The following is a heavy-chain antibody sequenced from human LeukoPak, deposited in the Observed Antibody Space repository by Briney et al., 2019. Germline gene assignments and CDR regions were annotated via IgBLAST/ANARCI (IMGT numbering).Heavy chain of an antibody. CDR3: ARVHRVRTSAGNAFDI. D-gene: IGHD1-1*01. Sequence: AASVKVSCKASGYTFTGYYMHWVRQAPGQGLEWTGRINPNSGGTNYAQKFQGRVTMTRDTSISTAYMELSRLRSDDTAVYYCARVHRVRTSAGNAFDIWGQGTMVTVSS. CDR1: GYTFTGYY. V-gene: IGHV1-2*06. CDR2: INPNSGGT. J-gene: IGHJ3*02.